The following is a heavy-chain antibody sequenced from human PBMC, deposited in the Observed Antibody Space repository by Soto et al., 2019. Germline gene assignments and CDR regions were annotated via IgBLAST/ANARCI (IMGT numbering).Heavy chain of an antibody. D-gene: IGHD3-10*01. CDR1: GFTFSVYY. CDR2: IKNDGSEQ. V-gene: IGHV3-7*03. Sequence: PGGSLRLSCAASGFTFSVYYMTWVRQAPGKGLEWVASIKNDGSEQYYVDSVKGRFTISRDNAKNSLYLQMNSLRAGDTALYYCSRENWFQDYWGPGTLVTVSS. CDR3: SRENWFQDY. J-gene: IGHJ4*02.